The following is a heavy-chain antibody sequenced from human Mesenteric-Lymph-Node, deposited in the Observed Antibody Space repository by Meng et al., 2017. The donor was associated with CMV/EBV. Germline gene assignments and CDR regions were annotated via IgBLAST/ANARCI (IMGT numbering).Heavy chain of an antibody. Sequence: GESLKISCATSGFIFSNYGMHWVRQAPGKGLEWVGFIGYDGKKKYYGDSVKGRFTISRDNAKNSLYLQMNSLRAEDTAVYYCARDLDDSIGYYYAYYYGMDVWGRGTTVTVSS. CDR3: ARDLDDSIGYYYAYYYGMDV. V-gene: IGHV3-30*02. CDR1: GFIFSNYG. D-gene: IGHD3-22*01. CDR2: IGYDGKKK. J-gene: IGHJ6*02.